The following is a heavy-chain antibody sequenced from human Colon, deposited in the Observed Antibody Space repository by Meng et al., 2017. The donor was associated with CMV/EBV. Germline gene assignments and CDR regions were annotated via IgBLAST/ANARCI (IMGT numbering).Heavy chain of an antibody. CDR1: GGTFSSYT. V-gene: IGHV1-69*04. CDR2: IIPFLGIA. Sequence: SVKVSCKASGGTFSSYTISWVRQAPGQGLEWMGRIIPFLGIANYAQKFQGRVTITADKSTSTAYMELSSLRSEDTAVYYCARDGGPGSSSVGGDYWGQGTLVTVSS. CDR3: ARDGGPGSSSVGGDY. J-gene: IGHJ4*02. D-gene: IGHD6-6*01.